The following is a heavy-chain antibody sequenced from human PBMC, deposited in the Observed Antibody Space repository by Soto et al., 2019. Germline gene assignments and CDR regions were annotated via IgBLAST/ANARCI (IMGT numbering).Heavy chain of an antibody. J-gene: IGHJ6*02. CDR3: AKPLSAYDSSGYYYYYGMDV. D-gene: IGHD3-22*01. CDR1: GFTFSSYA. Sequence: GGSLRLSCAASGFTFSSYAMSWVRQAPGKGLEWVSAISGSGGSTYYADSVKGRFTISRDNSKNTLYLQMNSLRAEDTAVYYCAKPLSAYDSSGYYYYYGMDVWGQGTTVTVSS. CDR2: ISGSGGST. V-gene: IGHV3-23*01.